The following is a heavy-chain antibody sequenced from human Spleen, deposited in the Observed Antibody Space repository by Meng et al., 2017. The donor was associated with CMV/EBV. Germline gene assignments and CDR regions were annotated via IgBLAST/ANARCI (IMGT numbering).Heavy chain of an antibody. J-gene: IGHJ5*02. V-gene: IGHV4-39*01. CDR3: ARPFPSWQSPRLDPFGA. D-gene: IGHD6-19*01. CDR2: GHYTGST. CDR1: GCSTCSFSF. Sequence: SVTLSPASLTAGCSTCSFSFWGCSSRSPGRGPEWIGSGHYTGSTYNSPSLKSRVTVSVDTSKNQFSLRLTSVTAADTAVYYCARPFPSWQSPRLDPFGAWGQGTLVTVSS.